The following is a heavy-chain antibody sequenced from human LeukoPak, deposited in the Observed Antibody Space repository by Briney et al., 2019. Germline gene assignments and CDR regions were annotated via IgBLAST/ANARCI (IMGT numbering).Heavy chain of an antibody. Sequence: PGTSLRLSCAASGFTFSSYGMHWVRQAPGKGLEWVAVISYDGSFKFYADSVKGRFTISRDNSMDTLYLQLNSLRAEDTAVYYCAREVVGHVDTAMVLDYWGQGTLVTVSS. CDR1: GFTFSSYG. D-gene: IGHD5-18*01. CDR2: ISYDGSFK. V-gene: IGHV3-30*03. J-gene: IGHJ4*02. CDR3: AREVVGHVDTAMVLDY.